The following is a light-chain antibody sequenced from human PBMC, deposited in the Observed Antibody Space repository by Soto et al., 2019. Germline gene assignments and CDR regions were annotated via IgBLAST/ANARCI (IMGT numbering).Light chain of an antibody. CDR2: AAS. J-gene: IGKJ3*01. V-gene: IGKV1-39*01. CDR3: QQGYSTPVT. CDR1: QSISNY. Sequence: DILTTQSTSSLSASVGDRVTITCRASQSISNYLNWYQQKPGKAPKLLIYAASSLESGVPSRFSGSGSGTDFTLTISSLQPEEFATYYWQQGYSTPVTFGPGSKVDI.